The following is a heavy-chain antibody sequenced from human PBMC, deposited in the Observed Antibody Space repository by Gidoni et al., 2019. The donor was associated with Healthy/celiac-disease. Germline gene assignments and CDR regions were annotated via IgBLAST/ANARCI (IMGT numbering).Heavy chain of an antibody. V-gene: IGHV4-34*01. Sequence: QVQLQQWGAGLLKPSETLSLTCAVYGGSFSGYYWGWIRQPPGKGLEWIGEINHSGSTNYNPSLKSRVTISVDTSKNQFSLKLSSVTAADTAVYYCARRGYYYDSSGYPYRVFDYWGQGTLVTVSS. CDR1: GGSFSGYY. J-gene: IGHJ4*02. CDR2: INHSGST. CDR3: ARRGYYYDSSGYPYRVFDY. D-gene: IGHD3-22*01.